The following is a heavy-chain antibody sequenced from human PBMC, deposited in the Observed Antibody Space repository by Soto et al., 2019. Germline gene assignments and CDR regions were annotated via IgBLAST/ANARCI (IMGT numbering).Heavy chain of an antibody. Sequence: GGSLRLSCAASGFTFSSYAMSWVRQAPGKGLEWVSAISGSAAGTYYADSVKGRFTISRDNSKSTLYLQMISLGAEDTAVYYCAKDQDGNTPMVFDYWGQGALVTVSS. CDR2: ISGSAAGT. CDR1: GFTFSSYA. CDR3: AKDQDGNTPMVFDY. J-gene: IGHJ4*02. V-gene: IGHV3-23*01. D-gene: IGHD5-18*01.